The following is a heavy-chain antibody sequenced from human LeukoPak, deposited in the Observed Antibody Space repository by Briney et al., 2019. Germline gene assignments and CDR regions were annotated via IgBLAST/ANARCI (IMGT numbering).Heavy chain of an antibody. Sequence: GGSLRLSCEGSGFTFDDYGRSWVRHPPGKGLEWVSGINRNGGSTDYADSVKGRFTISRDNAKNSHYLQMSSLRVDDTALYYCARGFRNGPFDCWGQGTLVTVSS. CDR2: INRNGGST. J-gene: IGHJ4*02. V-gene: IGHV3-20*04. CDR1: GFTFDDYG. D-gene: IGHD2-8*01. CDR3: ARGFRNGPFDC.